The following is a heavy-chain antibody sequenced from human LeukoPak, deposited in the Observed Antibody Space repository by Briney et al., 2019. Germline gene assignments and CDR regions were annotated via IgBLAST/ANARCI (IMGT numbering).Heavy chain of an antibody. J-gene: IGHJ4*02. V-gene: IGHV5-10-1*01. CDR1: GYSFTSYW. CDR2: IDPSDSYT. D-gene: IGHD3-22*01. Sequence: GESLKISCQGSGYSFTSYWISWVRQMPGKGLEWMGRIDPSDSYTNYSPSFQGHVTISADKSISTAYLQWSSLKASDTAMYYCASFTYYYDSSGFGYWGQGTLVTVSS. CDR3: ASFTYYYDSSGFGY.